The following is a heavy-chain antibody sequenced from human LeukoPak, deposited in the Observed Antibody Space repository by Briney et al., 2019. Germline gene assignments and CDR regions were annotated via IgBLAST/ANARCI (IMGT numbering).Heavy chain of an antibody. CDR1: GFTFNTYV. J-gene: IGHJ4*02. CDR2: ISGSGGST. CDR3: AKGTYSGNSYHFDY. D-gene: IGHD1-26*01. Sequence: GGSLRLSCAASGFTFNTYVMTWVRQAPGKGLEWMSSISGSGGSTYYADPVEGRFTISRDNSKNTLYLQMNNLRAEDTAMYYCAKGTYSGNSYHFDYWGQGTLVTVSS. V-gene: IGHV3-23*01.